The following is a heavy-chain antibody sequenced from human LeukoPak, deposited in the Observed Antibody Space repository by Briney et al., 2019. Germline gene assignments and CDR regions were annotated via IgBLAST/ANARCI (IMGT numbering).Heavy chain of an antibody. V-gene: IGHV1-18*01. CDR2: ISAYNGNT. CDR3: AREINPWSGSYYGWFDP. D-gene: IGHD1-26*01. J-gene: IGHJ5*02. Sequence: ASVKVSCKASGYTFTSYGISWVRQAPGQGLEWMGWISAYNGNTNYAQKLQGRVTMTTDTSTSTAYMELSRLRSDDTAVYYCAREINPWSGSYYGWFDPWGQGTLVTVSS. CDR1: GYTFTSYG.